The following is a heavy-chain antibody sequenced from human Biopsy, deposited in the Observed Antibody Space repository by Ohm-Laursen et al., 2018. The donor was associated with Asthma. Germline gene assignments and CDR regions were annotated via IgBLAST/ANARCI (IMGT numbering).Heavy chain of an antibody. CDR3: ASDFPKDYVRYNFQF. Sequence: ASVKVSCKISGYILTDLSMHWVRQAPGQGLEWMGGHDHEEGGTVNARRFQGRVTMTEDTSTDTACMELSSLSSDDTAVYYCASDFPKDYVRYNFQFWGQGTLVTVSS. CDR2: HDHEEGGT. J-gene: IGHJ4*02. CDR1: GYILTDLS. D-gene: IGHD4-17*01. V-gene: IGHV1-24*01.